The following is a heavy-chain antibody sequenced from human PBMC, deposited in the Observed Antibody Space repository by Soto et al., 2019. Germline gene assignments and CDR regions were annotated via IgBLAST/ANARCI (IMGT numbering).Heavy chain of an antibody. CDR3: TRVFEYRSSHFDL. CDR2: IYYNGST. J-gene: IGHJ2*01. Sequence: SETLSLTCTVSGGSISSGSYYWGYIRQPPGKGLEWIGSIYYNGSTYYKPSLKSRVTISVDTSKNQFSLKLSSVSAADTAVYYCTRVFEYRSSHFDLWGRGTLVTVSS. V-gene: IGHV4-39*01. CDR1: GGSISSGSYY. D-gene: IGHD2-15*01.